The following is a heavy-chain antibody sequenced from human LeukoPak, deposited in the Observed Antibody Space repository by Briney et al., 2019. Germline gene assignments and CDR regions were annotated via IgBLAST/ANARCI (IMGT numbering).Heavy chain of an antibody. J-gene: IGHJ3*02. V-gene: IGHV3-74*01. CDR3: ARDLWAGGTGPFDAFDI. D-gene: IGHD1-26*01. Sequence: PGGSLRLSCAASGFTFSSYWMHWVRQAPGKGLEWVSRINSDGSSTSYADSVKGRFTISRDNAKNTLYLQMNSLRAEDTAVYYCARDLWAGGTGPFDAFDIWGQGTMVTVSS. CDR2: INSDGSST. CDR1: GFTFSSYW.